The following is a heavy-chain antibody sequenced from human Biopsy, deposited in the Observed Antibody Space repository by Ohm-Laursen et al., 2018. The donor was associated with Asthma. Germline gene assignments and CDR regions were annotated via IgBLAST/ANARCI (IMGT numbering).Heavy chain of an antibody. J-gene: IGHJ4*02. Sequence: SLRLSCSASGFSFSSFGMHWVRQAPGKGLEWVADIWFDGSNKHYADSVKGRFTISRDNSKNTLYLQMNSLRAEDTALYYCGRERSYMVDYWGQGTLVIVSS. D-gene: IGHD3-10*01. V-gene: IGHV3-33*08. CDR1: GFSFSSFG. CDR2: IWFDGSNK. CDR3: GRERSYMVDY.